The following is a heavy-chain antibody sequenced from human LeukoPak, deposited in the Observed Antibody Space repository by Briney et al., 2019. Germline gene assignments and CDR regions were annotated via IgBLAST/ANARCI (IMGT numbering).Heavy chain of an antibody. Sequence: GGSLRLSCAASGFTFSSYSMSWVRQAPGKGLEWVSDISSRSSTIYYADSVKGRFTISRDNAKSSLYLQMNSLRAEDTAVYYCAKDGGLWVSAHWGDSWGRGTLVTVSS. CDR2: ISSRSSTI. CDR3: AKDGGLWVSAHWGDS. V-gene: IGHV3-48*01. D-gene: IGHD7-27*01. J-gene: IGHJ4*02. CDR1: GFTFSSYS.